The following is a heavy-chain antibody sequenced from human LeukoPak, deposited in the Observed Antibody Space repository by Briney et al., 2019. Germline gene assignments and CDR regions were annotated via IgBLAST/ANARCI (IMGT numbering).Heavy chain of an antibody. V-gene: IGHV4-59*08. Sequence: SETLSLTCTVSGGSISSYCWSWIRQPPGKGLEWIGSICYSGSTNYNPSLKSRVTVSLDTSKNQFSLKLSSVTAADTAVYYCARQYSGSYFNYFDYWGQGTLVTVSS. CDR1: GGSISSYC. CDR2: ICYSGST. D-gene: IGHD1-26*01. J-gene: IGHJ4*02. CDR3: ARQYSGSYFNYFDY.